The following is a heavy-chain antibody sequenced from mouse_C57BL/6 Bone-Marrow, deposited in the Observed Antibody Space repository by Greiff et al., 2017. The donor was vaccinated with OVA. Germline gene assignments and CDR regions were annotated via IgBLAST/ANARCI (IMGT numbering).Heavy chain of an antibody. CDR2: IYPRSGNT. D-gene: IGHD2-3*01. J-gene: IGHJ3*01. Sequence: QVQLKQSGAELARPGASVKLSCKASGYTFTSSGISWVKQRTGQGLQWIGEIYPRSGNTYYNEKFKGKATLTADKSSSTAYMELRSLTSEDSAVYFCARDDGYPSWFAYWGQGTLVTVSA. V-gene: IGHV1-81*01. CDR1: GYTFTSSG. CDR3: ARDDGYPSWFAY.